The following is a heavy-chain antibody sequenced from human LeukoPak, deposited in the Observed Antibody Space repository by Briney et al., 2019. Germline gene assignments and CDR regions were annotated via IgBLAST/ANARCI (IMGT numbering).Heavy chain of an antibody. CDR3: ASDEGLAGNFDY. CDR1: GGTFISYA. J-gene: IGHJ4*02. CDR2: IIPIFGTA. Sequence: SVKVSCRASGGTFISYAISWVRQAPGQGLEWMGGIIPIFGTANYAQKFQGRVTITADESTSTAYMELSSLRSEDTAVYYCASDEGLAGNFDYWGQGTLVTVSS. V-gene: IGHV1-69*13. D-gene: IGHD6-19*01.